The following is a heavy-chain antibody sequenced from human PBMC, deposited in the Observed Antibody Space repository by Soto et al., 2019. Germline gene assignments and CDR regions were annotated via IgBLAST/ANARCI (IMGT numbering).Heavy chain of an antibody. D-gene: IGHD1-26*01. Sequence: QLQLQESGPGLVKPSETLSLTCTVSGGSISSSSYYWGWIRQPPGKGLEWIGTIYYSGSTYYNPSLKSRVTISVDTSNNQFSPMRSSVTAADTAVYYCARQGSGSYNAFDIWGQGTVVTVSS. V-gene: IGHV4-39*01. CDR1: GGSISSSSYY. CDR3: ARQGSGSYNAFDI. J-gene: IGHJ3*02. CDR2: IYYSGST.